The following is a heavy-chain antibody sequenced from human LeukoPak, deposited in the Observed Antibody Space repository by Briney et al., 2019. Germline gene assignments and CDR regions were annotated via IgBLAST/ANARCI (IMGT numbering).Heavy chain of an antibody. D-gene: IGHD5-18*01. CDR3: ARGYMDTAMGVTYSDWYFDL. CDR2: IYHSGST. CDR1: GYSISSGYY. V-gene: IGHV4-38-2*02. Sequence: PSETLSLTCTVSGYSISSGYYWGWIRQPPGKGLEWIGSIYHSGSTYYNPSLKSRVTISVDTSKNQFSLKLSSVTAADTAVYYCARGYMDTAMGVTYSDWYFDLWGRGTLVTVSS. J-gene: IGHJ2*01.